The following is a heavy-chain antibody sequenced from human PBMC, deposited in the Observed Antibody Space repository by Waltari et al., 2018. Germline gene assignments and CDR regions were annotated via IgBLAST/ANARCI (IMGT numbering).Heavy chain of an antibody. Sequence: QVKLQESGPGLVKASGTLSLTCAVSGGSISSSNLWSRVREPPGTGLEWSGEIDHSGGTNYNPSVNSRVTISVDKSNNQFSLKLSSVTAADTAVYYFSNPYYYGSGRGGGIDVWGQGTTVTVSS. D-gene: IGHD3-10*01. CDR1: GGSISSSNL. CDR2: IDHSGGT. CDR3: SNPYYYGSGRGGGIDV. J-gene: IGHJ6*02. V-gene: IGHV4-4*02.